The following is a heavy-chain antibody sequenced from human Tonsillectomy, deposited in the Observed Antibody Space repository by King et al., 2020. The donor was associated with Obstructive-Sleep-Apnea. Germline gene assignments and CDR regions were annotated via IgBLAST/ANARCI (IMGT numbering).Heavy chain of an antibody. J-gene: IGHJ4*02. CDR2: IYYSGST. D-gene: IGHD2-2*01. Sequence: QLQESGPGLVKPSQTLSLTCTVSGGSISSGGYYWSWIRQHPGKGLGWIGYIYYSGSTYYNPSLKSRVTISVDTSKNQFSLKLSSVTAADTAVYYCARGYCSSTSCLNYYFDYWGQGTLVTVSS. V-gene: IGHV4-31*03. CDR3: ARGYCSSTSCLNYYFDY. CDR1: GGSISSGGYY.